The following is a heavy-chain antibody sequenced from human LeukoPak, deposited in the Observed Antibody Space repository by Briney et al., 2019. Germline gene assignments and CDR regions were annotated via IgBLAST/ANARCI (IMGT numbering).Heavy chain of an antibody. CDR3: ARGLSIAAAEGNWFDP. V-gene: IGHV1-69*13. D-gene: IGHD6-13*01. J-gene: IGHJ5*02. CDR1: GGTFSSYA. CDR2: IIPIFGTA. Sequence: SVNVSCKASGGTFSSYAISWVRQAPGQGLKWMGGIIPIFGTANYAQKFQGRVTITADESTSTAYMELSSLRSEDTAVYYCARGLSIAAAEGNWFDPWGQGTLVTVSS.